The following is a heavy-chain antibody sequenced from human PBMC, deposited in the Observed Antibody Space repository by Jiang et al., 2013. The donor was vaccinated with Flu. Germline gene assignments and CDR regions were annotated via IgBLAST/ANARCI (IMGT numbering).Heavy chain of an antibody. Sequence: GPGLVKPSETLSLTCTVSGGSISSYYWSWIRQPPGKGLEWIGYIYYSGSTNYNPSLNSRVTISVDTSKNQFSLKLSSVTAADTAVYYCARHSRRGDSSDDFDCWGQGTLVTVSS. J-gene: IGHJ4*02. CDR2: IYYSGST. V-gene: IGHV4-59*08. CDR3: ARHSRRGDSSDDFDC. CDR1: GGSISSYY. D-gene: IGHD3-22*01.